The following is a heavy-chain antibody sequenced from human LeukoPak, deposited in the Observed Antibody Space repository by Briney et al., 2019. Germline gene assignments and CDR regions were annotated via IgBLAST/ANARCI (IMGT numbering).Heavy chain of an antibody. Sequence: ASVKVSCKASGYTFTSYYMHWVRQAPGQGLEWMGIINPSGGSTSYAQKFQGRVTMIRDTSTSTVYMELSSLRSEDTAVYYCARVYGYCSSTSCPYHFDYWGQGTLVTVSS. J-gene: IGHJ4*02. CDR1: GYTFTSYY. V-gene: IGHV1-46*01. CDR3: ARVYGYCSSTSCPYHFDY. D-gene: IGHD2-2*03. CDR2: INPSGGST.